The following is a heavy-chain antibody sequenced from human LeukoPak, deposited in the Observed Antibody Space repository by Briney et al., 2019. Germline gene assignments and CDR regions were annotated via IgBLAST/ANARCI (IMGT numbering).Heavy chain of an antibody. CDR1: GGSISSGSYY. J-gene: IGHJ4*02. V-gene: IGHV4-61*02. CDR2: IYTSGST. D-gene: IGHD2-21*01. CDR3: ARVARKGSIVDY. Sequence: SETLSLTCTVSGGSISSGSYYWSWIRQPAGKGLEWIGRIYTSGSTNYNPSLKSRVTISVDTSKSQFSLKLSSVTAADTAVYYCARVARKGSIVDYWGQATLVTVSS.